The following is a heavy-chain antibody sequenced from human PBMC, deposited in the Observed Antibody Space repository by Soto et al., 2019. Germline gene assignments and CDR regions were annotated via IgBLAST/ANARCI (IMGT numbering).Heavy chain of an antibody. CDR1: GYSFTSYW. V-gene: IGHV5-51*01. CDR2: IYPGDSDT. D-gene: IGHD6-25*01. J-gene: IGHJ6*03. Sequence: GESLKISCKGSGYSFTSYWIGWVRQMPGKGLEWMGIIYPGDSDTRYSPSFQGQVTISADKSISTAYLQMNSLRAEDTAVYYCAMNWYSSVYYYMDVWGKGTTVTVSS. CDR3: AMNWYSSVYYYMDV.